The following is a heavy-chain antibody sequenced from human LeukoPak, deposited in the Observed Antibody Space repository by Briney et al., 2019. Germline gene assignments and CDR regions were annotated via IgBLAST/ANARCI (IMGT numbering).Heavy chain of an antibody. D-gene: IGHD3-22*01. CDR3: AGSDTIGYPPREWDYWSFEL. CDR2: ISSGSTYI. J-gene: IGHJ2*01. Sequence: GGSLRLSCAASGFTFSRYSMEWVRQAPGKGLEWVSSISSGSTYIYYADSMKGRFTISRDNAKNSLYLQMNSLRAEDTAMYYCAGSDTIGYPPREWDYWSFELWGRGTLVTVSS. CDR1: GFTFSRYS. V-gene: IGHV3-21*01.